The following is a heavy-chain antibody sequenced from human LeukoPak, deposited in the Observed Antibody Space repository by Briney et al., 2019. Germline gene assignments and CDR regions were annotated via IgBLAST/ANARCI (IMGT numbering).Heavy chain of an antibody. CDR3: ARENSIAPATKNYYYYGMDV. CDR2: IKSKTDGGTT. V-gene: IGHV3-15*01. D-gene: IGHD6-13*01. Sequence: GGSLRLSCAASGFTFSNAWMSWVRQAPGKGLEWVGRIKSKTDGGTTDYAAPVKGRFTISRDDSKNSLYLQMNSLKIEDTAVYYCARENSIAPATKNYYYYGMDVWGQGTTVTVSS. J-gene: IGHJ6*02. CDR1: GFTFSNAW.